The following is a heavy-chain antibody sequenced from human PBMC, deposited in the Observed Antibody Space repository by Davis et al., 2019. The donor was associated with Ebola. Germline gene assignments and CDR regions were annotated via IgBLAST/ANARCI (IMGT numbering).Heavy chain of an antibody. Sequence: SETLSLTCTVSGGSISSHYWSWIRQPPGKGLEWIGYIFYSKSTNYNPSLKSRVTISVDTSKNQFSLKLSSVTAADTAVYYCARESSSWGNGDWFDPWGQGTLVTVSS. D-gene: IGHD6-13*01. V-gene: IGHV4-59*11. CDR2: IFYSKST. CDR3: ARESSSWGNGDWFDP. CDR1: GGSISSHY. J-gene: IGHJ5*02.